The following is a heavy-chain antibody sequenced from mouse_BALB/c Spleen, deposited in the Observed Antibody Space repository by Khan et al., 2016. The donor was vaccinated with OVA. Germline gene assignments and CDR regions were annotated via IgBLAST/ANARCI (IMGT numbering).Heavy chain of an antibody. CDR3: TRGGFSSFAY. V-gene: IGHV1-5*01. CDR2: IYPGNSDT. CDR1: GYSFTSYL. Sequence: VQLQQSGTVLARPGASVKMSCKASGYSFTSYLIHWVKQRPGQGLEWIGDIYPGNSDTRYNQKFKDKVKLTSGTSASTAYMELSSLTNEDSAVYYCTRGGFSSFAYWGQGTLVTVSA. D-gene: IGHD1-3*01. J-gene: IGHJ3*01.